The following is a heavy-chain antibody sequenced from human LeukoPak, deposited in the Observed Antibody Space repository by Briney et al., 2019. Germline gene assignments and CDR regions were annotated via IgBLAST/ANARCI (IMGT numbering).Heavy chain of an antibody. J-gene: IGHJ6*03. D-gene: IGHD4-17*01. CDR3: ARGLPSYGDSVDYYFYMDV. Sequence: SETLSLTCTVSGDSISGFYCSCIRQPAGKGLQWIGRISTSGSTNYNPSLKSRVTMSVGRSTNEFSLTVRSVTAADTALYYCARGLPSYGDSVDYYFYMDVWGKGTTVTVSS. CDR2: ISTSGST. CDR1: GDSISGFY. V-gene: IGHV4-4*07.